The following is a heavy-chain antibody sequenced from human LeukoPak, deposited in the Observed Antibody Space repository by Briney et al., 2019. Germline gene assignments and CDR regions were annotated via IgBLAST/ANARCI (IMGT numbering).Heavy chain of an antibody. V-gene: IGHV3-48*02. Sequence: GWSLRLSCAASGFTFSSFGMNWVRQAPGKGLEWVSYISDSSSLTDYADSVKGRFTISRDNAKNSLSLQLNSLRDEDTAVYFCAKVIRGGYGMDVWGQGTTVTVSS. CDR3: AKVIRGGYGMDV. D-gene: IGHD3-10*01. CDR2: ISDSSSLT. J-gene: IGHJ6*02. CDR1: GFTFSSFG.